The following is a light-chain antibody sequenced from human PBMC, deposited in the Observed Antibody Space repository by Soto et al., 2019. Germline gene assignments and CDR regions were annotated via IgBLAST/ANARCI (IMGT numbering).Light chain of an antibody. CDR1: SSDVGTRNF. V-gene: IGLV2-14*01. CDR3: SSYTDSTNYV. J-gene: IGLJ1*01. CDR2: QVT. Sequence: ALTQPASVSGSPGQSITISCTGTSSDVGTRNFVSWYQQHPGKAPKLMIYQVTNRPSGVSNRFSGSKSGNTASLTISGLQAEDEADYYCSSYTDSTNYVFGTGTKVTVL.